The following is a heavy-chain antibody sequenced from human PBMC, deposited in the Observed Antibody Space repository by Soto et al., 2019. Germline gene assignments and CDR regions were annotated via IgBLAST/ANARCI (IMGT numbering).Heavy chain of an antibody. D-gene: IGHD3-9*01. Sequence: TLSLPWTLSAGSINTARHAWGSVRQSARKGLECIGYSYRSGSSYYNPSLQSRVTISVDWSKAPFYLPLTSVTAADTAVYCCARARYYDWCFDLWGQGTPVTVSS. V-gene: IGHV4-30-2*06. CDR2: SYRSGSS. CDR3: ARARYYDWCFDL. J-gene: IGHJ1*01. CDR1: AGSINTARHA.